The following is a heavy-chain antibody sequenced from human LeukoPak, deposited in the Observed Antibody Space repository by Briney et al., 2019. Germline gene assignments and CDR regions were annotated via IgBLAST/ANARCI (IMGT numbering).Heavy chain of an antibody. CDR2: ISWNSGSI. V-gene: IGHV3-9*01. Sequence: GRSLRLSCAASGFTFDDYAMHWVRQAPGKGLEWVSGISWNSGSIGYADSVKGRFTISRDNAKNSLYLQMNSLRAEDTALYYCAKDTNCSSTSCYMPNYYYYGMDVWGQGTTVTVSS. D-gene: IGHD2-2*02. J-gene: IGHJ6*02. CDR3: AKDTNCSSTSCYMPNYYYYGMDV. CDR1: GFTFDDYA.